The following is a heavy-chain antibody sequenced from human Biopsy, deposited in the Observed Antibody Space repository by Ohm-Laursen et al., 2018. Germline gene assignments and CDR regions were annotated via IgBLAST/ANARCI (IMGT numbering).Heavy chain of an antibody. V-gene: IGHV1-2*05. CDR3: ARPSGGVSTIGFDP. CDR2: INPHTGVT. D-gene: IGHD5/OR15-5a*01. J-gene: IGHJ5*02. Sequence: ASVKVSCKASGYDFLDFHIHWVRQVPGQGLEWIGHINPHTGVTKYAQKFLDRITMTGDTSISTAYMDLSRLTSADTGIYYGARPSGGVSTIGFDPWGQGTLVIVSS. CDR1: GYDFLDFH.